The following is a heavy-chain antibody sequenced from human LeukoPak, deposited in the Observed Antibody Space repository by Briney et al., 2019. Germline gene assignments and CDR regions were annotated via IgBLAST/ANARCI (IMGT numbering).Heavy chain of an antibody. V-gene: IGHV3-21*06. J-gene: IGHJ4*02. D-gene: IGHD1-14*01. CDR1: GLTFSTSG. CDR2: IGPTGSDR. CDR3: ATETNGRHYDY. Sequence: PGGSLRLSCTASGLTFSTSGFNWVRQAPGKGLEWVASIGPTGSDRYHADSINGRFTISRDNANNFLYLQMNSLRAEDTAVYYCATETNGRHYDYWGQGTLLTVSP.